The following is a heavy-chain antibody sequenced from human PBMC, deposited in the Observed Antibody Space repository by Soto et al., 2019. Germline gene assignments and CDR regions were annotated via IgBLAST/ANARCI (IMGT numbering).Heavy chain of an antibody. CDR1: GGSISSYY. Sequence: SETLSLTCTVSGGSISSYYWSWIRQPPGKGLEWIGYIYYSGSTNYNPSLKSRVTISVDTSKNQFSLKLSSVTAADTAVYYCAYSEIPSYDFWSGYYLNYGMDVWGQGTTVTVSS. CDR3: AYSEIPSYDFWSGYYLNYGMDV. CDR2: IYYSGST. D-gene: IGHD3-3*01. V-gene: IGHV4-59*01. J-gene: IGHJ6*02.